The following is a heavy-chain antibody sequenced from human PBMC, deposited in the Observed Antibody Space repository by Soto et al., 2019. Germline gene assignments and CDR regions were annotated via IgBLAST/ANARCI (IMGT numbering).Heavy chain of an antibody. D-gene: IGHD6-6*01. CDR3: ARERYSSSSDAFDI. CDR2: IYSGGST. V-gene: IGHV3-53*01. Sequence: GGSLRLSCAASGFTVSSNYMSWVRQAPGKGLEWVSVIYSGGSTYYADSVKGRFTISRDNSKNTLYLQMNSLRAEDTAVYYCARERYSSSSDAFDIWGKGTMVTVSS. CDR1: GFTVSSNY. J-gene: IGHJ3*02.